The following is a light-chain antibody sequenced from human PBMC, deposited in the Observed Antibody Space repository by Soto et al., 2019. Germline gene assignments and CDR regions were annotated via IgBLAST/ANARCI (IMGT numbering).Light chain of an antibody. Sequence: QSVLTQPPSASGTPGQRVTISCSGSSSNIGRSSVNWYQQLPGTAPKVLIYSNNQRPSGVPDRFSGSKSGTSASLAISGLQSEDEADYYCAAWDDSLNGWVFGGGTKLTVL. J-gene: IGLJ3*02. CDR3: AAWDDSLNGWV. V-gene: IGLV1-44*01. CDR1: SSNIGRSS. CDR2: SNN.